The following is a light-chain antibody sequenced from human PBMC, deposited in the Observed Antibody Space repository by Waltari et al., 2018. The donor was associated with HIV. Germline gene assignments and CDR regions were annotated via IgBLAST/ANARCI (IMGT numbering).Light chain of an antibody. CDR3: QQLNSYPRT. J-gene: IGKJ4*01. V-gene: IGKV1-9*01. Sequence: DLHLTQSPSFLSASVGDRVTITCRASQVISSYLAWYQQGPGKAPKLLIYDASTLQSGVPSRFSGSGSGTDFTLTISDLQPEDFATYYCQQLNSYPRTFGGGTKVEIK. CDR1: QVISSY. CDR2: DAS.